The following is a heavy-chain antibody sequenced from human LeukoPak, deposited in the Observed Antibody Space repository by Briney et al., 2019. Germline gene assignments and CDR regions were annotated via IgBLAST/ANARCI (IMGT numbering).Heavy chain of an antibody. CDR2: IYSGGST. V-gene: IGHV3-66*02. Sequence: PRGSLRLSCAASGFTVSSDYMSWVRQVPGKGLEWVSVIYSGGSTYYADSVKGRFTISRDNSQNTLYLQMNSLRAEDTAVYYCARVNNATDTDAFDIWGQGTMVTVSS. J-gene: IGHJ3*02. CDR1: GFTVSSDY. D-gene: IGHD2-2*01. CDR3: ARVNNATDTDAFDI.